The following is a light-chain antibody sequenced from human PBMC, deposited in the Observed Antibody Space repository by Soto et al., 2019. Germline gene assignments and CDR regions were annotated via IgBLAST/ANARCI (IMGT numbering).Light chain of an antibody. CDR3: QQYYSYPWT. Sequence: TQSPSSLSASTGDRVTITCRASQGISSYLAWYQQKPGKAPKLLIYAASTLQSGVPSRFSGSGSGTDFTLTISCLQSEDFATYYCQQYYSYPWTFGQGTKVEIK. J-gene: IGKJ1*01. V-gene: IGKV1-8*01. CDR1: QGISSY. CDR2: AAS.